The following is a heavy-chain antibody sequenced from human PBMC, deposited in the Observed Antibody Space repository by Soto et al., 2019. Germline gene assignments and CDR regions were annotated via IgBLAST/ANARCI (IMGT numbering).Heavy chain of an antibody. Sequence: EVQLVESGGGLVQPGGPLKLSCAASGFTFSDSAVHYVRQASGNGPAWVGRIRSKVNNYETVSAASVTGRFTNSTDDYKMAAYLQINSLKPEDSAGYYITRNLEALSFPRAFQFWGQGKMLTGSS. J-gene: IGHJ3*01. CDR3: TRNLEALSFPRAFQF. V-gene: IGHV3-73*01. CDR2: IRSKVNNYET. D-gene: IGHD3-16*02. CDR1: GFTFSDSA.